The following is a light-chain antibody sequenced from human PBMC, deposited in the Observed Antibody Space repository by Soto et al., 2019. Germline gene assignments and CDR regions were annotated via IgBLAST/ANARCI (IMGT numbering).Light chain of an antibody. J-gene: IGKJ1*01. Sequence: DIQMTQSPSSLSPSVGDSVTITWRAIRRISDWLAWYQQKPGKAPELLIFDASNLKSGVSSRFSGSGSGTEFTLTISRLQPDDVATYYCLQYSSHSWTFGQGTKVDI. CDR2: DAS. CDR1: RRISDW. CDR3: LQYSSHSWT. V-gene: IGKV1-5*01.